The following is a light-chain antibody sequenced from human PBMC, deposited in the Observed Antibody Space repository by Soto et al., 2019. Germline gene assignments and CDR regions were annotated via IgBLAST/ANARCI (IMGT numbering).Light chain of an antibody. CDR2: EVS. CDR1: SRDVGGYKY. V-gene: IGLV2-14*01. J-gene: IGLJ2*01. CDR3: TSYRGSSTLV. Sequence: QSALTQPASVSGSPGQSITISCTGTSRDVGGYKYVSWYQQHPGKAPNLIIYEVSNRPSGVSNRFSGSKSGNTASLTISGLQAEDEADYYCTSYRGSSTLVFGGGTKLTVL.